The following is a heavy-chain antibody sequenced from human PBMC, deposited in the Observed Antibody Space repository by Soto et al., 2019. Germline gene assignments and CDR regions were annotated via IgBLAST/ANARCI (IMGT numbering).Heavy chain of an antibody. V-gene: IGHV3-23*01. CDR1: GFMFEHYA. Sequence: EVQLLESGGDLVQPGGSLRLTCRTSGFMFEHYAMIGVRQAPGKGLEWVSTISGNGENTHYAGSVRGRFTISRDNSKTTVYLQMNSLGVEDTAVYYCAKPGGTPTTNFDFWGLGTLVTVAS. J-gene: IGHJ4*02. D-gene: IGHD1-1*01. CDR2: ISGNGENT. CDR3: AKPGGTPTTNFDF.